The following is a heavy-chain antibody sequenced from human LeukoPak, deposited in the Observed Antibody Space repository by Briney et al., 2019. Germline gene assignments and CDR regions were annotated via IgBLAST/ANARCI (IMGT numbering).Heavy chain of an antibody. J-gene: IGHJ4*02. CDR3: ACALPPGGYDF. CDR2: MNHGGSI. CDR1: GDSFIIYH. D-gene: IGHD5-12*01. Sequence: SETLTLTCAVYGDSFIIYHWSWVRHPPGEGVEWIGEMNHGGSINYNPSPKNRATISVETSKKWFSLKLNSVTAADTAVYYWACALPPGGYDFWGQGTLVTVSS. V-gene: IGHV4-34*01.